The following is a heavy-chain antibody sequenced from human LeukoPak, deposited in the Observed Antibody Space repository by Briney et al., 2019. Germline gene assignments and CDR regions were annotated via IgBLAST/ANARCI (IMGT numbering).Heavy chain of an antibody. CDR1: GFTFSTYG. CDR3: AREEWANIAVGGDPFDY. J-gene: IGHJ4*02. Sequence: PGGSLRLSCAASGFTFSTYGMHWVRQTPGKGLEWVSYISSSSSTIYYADSVKGRFTISRDNAKNSLYLQMNSLRAEDTAVYYCAREEWANIAVGGDPFDYWGQGTLVTVSS. CDR2: ISSSSSTI. V-gene: IGHV3-48*04. D-gene: IGHD6-19*01.